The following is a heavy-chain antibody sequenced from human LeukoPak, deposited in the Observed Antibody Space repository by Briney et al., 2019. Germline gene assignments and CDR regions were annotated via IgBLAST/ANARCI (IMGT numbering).Heavy chain of an antibody. CDR1: VFTFDNYG. V-gene: IGHV3-74*03. Sequence: GGSLRLSCAASVFTFDNYGMICVRQARGEGRVCVSYINSEGSSTMYADCVEGRFTIARDNAKKTLSLQMNSLRAEDTAVYYCYGAYAQQWGEGNLVTVS. CDR2: INSEGSST. D-gene: IGHD3-16*01. J-gene: IGHJ1*01. CDR3: YGAYAQQ.